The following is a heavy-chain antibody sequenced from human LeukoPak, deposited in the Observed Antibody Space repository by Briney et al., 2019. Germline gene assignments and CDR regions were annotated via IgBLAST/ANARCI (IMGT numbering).Heavy chain of an antibody. V-gene: IGHV1-46*01. CDR1: GYTFTSYY. D-gene: IGHD6-6*01. CDR3: ARVRGIAARKHDAFDI. Sequence: ASVKVSCKASGYTFTSYYMHWVRQAPGQGLEWMGIINPSGGSTSYAQKFQGRVTMTRDTSTSTVYMELSSLRSEDTAVYYCARVRGIAARKHDAFDIWGQGTMVTVSS. CDR2: INPSGGST. J-gene: IGHJ3*02.